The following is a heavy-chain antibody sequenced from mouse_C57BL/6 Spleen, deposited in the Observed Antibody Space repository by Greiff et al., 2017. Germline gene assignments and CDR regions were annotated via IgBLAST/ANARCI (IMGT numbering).Heavy chain of an antibody. CDR3: TRGGGFCYFDV. Sequence: EVNVVESGGGLVQPGGSMKLSCAASGFTFSDAWMDWVRQSPEKGLEWVAEIRNKANNHATYYAESVKGRFTISGDDSKSSVYLQMNSLRAEDTGIYYWTRGGGFCYFDVWGTGTTVTVSS. CDR2: IRNKANNHAT. J-gene: IGHJ1*03. V-gene: IGHV6-6*01. CDR1: GFTFSDAW.